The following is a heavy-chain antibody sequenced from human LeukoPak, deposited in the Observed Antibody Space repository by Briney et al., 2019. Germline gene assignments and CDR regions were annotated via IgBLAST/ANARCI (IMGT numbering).Heavy chain of an antibody. D-gene: IGHD6-19*01. CDR3: ARVYKFGSGDDY. J-gene: IGHJ4*02. CDR2: IYYSGST. CDR1: GGSISSSSYY. Sequence: PSETLSLTCTVSGGSISSSSYYWGWIRQPPGKGLEWIGSIYYSGSTYYNPSLKSRVTISVDTSKNQFSLKLSSVTAADTAVYYCARVYKFGSGDDYWGQGTLVTVSS. V-gene: IGHV4-39*07.